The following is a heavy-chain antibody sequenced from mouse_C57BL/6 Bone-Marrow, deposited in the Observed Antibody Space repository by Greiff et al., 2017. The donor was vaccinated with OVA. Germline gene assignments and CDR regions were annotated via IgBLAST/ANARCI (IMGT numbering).Heavy chain of an antibody. V-gene: IGHV1-15*01. J-gene: IGHJ3*01. CDR1: GYTFTDYE. Sequence: VKLVESGAELVRPGASVTLSCKASGYTFTDYEMHWVKQTPVHGLEWIGAIDPETGGTAYNQKFKGKAILTADKSSSTAYMELRSLTSEDSAVYYYTRRLGRCFAWFAYWGQGTLVTVSA. CDR2: IDPETGGT. CDR3: TRRLGRCFAWFAY. D-gene: IGHD4-1*01.